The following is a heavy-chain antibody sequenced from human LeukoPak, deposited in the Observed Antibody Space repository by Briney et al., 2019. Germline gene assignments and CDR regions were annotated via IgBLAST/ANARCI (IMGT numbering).Heavy chain of an antibody. J-gene: IGHJ3*02. CDR2: ISSGGTYK. CDR3: ARPTTVTTISADAFDI. D-gene: IGHD4-17*01. V-gene: IGHV3-21*01. Sequence: PGRSLSLSCAASRFTFNNYSMNWVRQAPGKGLEWVSSISSGGTYKYYADSVNGRFTISRDNAQNSLYLQMNSLRAEDSSVYYCARPTTVTTISADAFDIWGQGTMVTVSS. CDR1: RFTFNNYS.